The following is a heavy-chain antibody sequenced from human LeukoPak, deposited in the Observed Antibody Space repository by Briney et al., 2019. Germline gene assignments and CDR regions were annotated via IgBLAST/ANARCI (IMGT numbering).Heavy chain of an antibody. V-gene: IGHV4-39*07. CDR2: IYHSGST. J-gene: IGHJ4*02. D-gene: IGHD2-15*01. Sequence: RSSETLSLTCTVSGASISSASYYWSWIRQPAGKGLEWIGSIYHSGSTYYNPSLKSRVTISVDTSKNQFSLKLSSVTAADTAVYYCASALGWYYFDYWGQGTLVTVSS. CDR3: ASALGWYYFDY. CDR1: GASISSASYY.